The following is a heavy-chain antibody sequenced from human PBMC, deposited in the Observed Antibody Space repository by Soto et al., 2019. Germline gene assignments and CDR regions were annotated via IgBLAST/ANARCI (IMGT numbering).Heavy chain of an antibody. CDR1: GCTFSSYA. D-gene: IGHD5-18*01. CDR2: IIPIFGTA. Sequence: SVKVSCKASGCTFSSYAISWVRQAPGQGLEWMGGIIPIFGTANYGQKFQGRVTITADESTSTAYMELSSLRSEDTAVYYCARDRRWTAMVSRYYYYDMDVWGQGTTVTVSS. CDR3: ARDRRWTAMVSRYYYYDMDV. V-gene: IGHV1-69*13. J-gene: IGHJ6*02.